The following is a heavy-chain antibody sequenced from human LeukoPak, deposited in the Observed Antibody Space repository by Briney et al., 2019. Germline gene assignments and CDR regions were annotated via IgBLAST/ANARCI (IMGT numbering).Heavy chain of an antibody. CDR3: ARGSISSGSHYFDY. Sequence: PGGSLRLSCAASGYTFSTYNMHWVRQAPGKGLEWVAVISFDGGNTYYADSVKGRFIISRDNSKNTLFVQMNSLGTEDTAVYYCARGSISSGSHYFDYWGQGTLVIVSS. V-gene: IGHV3-30*04. CDR2: ISFDGGNT. D-gene: IGHD3-10*01. J-gene: IGHJ4*02. CDR1: GYTFSTYN.